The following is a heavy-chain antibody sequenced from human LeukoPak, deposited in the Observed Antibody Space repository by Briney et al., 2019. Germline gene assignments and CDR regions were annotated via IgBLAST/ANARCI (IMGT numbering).Heavy chain of an antibody. CDR3: ARGGSPTSIFIVVVVAATRGDAFDI. D-gene: IGHD2-15*01. V-gene: IGHV1-2*02. Sequence: ASVKVSCKASGYTFTGYYMHWVRQAPGQGLEWMGWINPNSGGTNYAQKFQGRVTMTRDTSISTAYMELSRLRSDDTAVYYCARGGSPTSIFIVVVVAATRGDAFDIWGQGTMVTVSS. CDR2: INPNSGGT. CDR1: GYTFTGYY. J-gene: IGHJ3*02.